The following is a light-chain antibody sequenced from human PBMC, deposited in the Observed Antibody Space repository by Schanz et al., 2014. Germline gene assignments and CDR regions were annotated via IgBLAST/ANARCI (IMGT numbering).Light chain of an antibody. CDR3: QQFGGSPLT. J-gene: IGKJ4*01. CDR2: GAS. CDR1: QSVSSN. V-gene: IGKV3-15*01. Sequence: EIVMTQSPATLSVSPGERATLSCRASQSVSSNLAWYQQKPGQAPRLLIYGASTRATGIPARFSGSGSGTYFTLTISRLEPEDFAVYYCQQFGGSPLTFGAGTKVDIK.